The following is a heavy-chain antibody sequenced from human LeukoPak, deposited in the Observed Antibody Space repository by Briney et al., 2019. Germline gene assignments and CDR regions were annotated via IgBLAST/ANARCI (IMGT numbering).Heavy chain of an antibody. Sequence: SETLSLTCTVSGYSISSGYYWGWIRQPPGKGLEWIGSIYHSGSTYYNPSLKSRVTISVDTSKNQFSLKLSSVTAADTAVYYCARRYCTNGVCYNWFDPWGQGTLVTVSS. CDR2: IYHSGST. D-gene: IGHD2-8*01. V-gene: IGHV4-38-2*02. J-gene: IGHJ5*02. CDR3: ARRYCTNGVCYNWFDP. CDR1: GYSISSGYY.